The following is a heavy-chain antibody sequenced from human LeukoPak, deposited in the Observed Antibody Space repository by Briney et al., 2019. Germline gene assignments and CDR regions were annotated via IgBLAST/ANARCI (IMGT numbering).Heavy chain of an antibody. J-gene: IGHJ6*03. CDR2: ISSSGSTI. CDR1: GFTFSDYY. V-gene: IGHV3-11*01. CDR3: ARESGYYIWWYYMDV. D-gene: IGHD3-3*01. Sequence: GGSLRLSCAASGFTFSDYYMSWIRQAPGKGLEWVSYISSSGSTIYYADSVKGRFTISRDNAKNSLYLQMNSLRAEDTAVYYCARESGYYIWWYYMDVWGKGTTVTVSS.